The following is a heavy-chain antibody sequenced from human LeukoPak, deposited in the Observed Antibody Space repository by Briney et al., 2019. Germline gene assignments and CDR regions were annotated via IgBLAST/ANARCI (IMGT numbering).Heavy chain of an antibody. V-gene: IGHV3-64*01. CDR1: GFTFSSYA. J-gene: IGHJ3*02. CDR2: ISSNGGST. CDR3: ARSKVGVGATGAFDI. Sequence: GGSLRLSCAASGFTFSSYAMHWVRQAPGKGLEYVSGISSNGGSTYYANSVKGRFTTSRDNSKNTLYLQMGSLRAEDMAVYYCARSKVGVGATGAFDIWGQGTMVTVPS. D-gene: IGHD1-26*01.